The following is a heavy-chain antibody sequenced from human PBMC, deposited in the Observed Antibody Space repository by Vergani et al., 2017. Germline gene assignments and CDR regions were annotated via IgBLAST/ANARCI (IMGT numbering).Heavy chain of an antibody. D-gene: IGHD1-26*01. CDR3: AKAYVSYAAYYYYGMDV. V-gene: IGHV1-69*13. J-gene: IGHJ6*02. CDR1: GGPFKNSA. Sequence: QVQLVQSGAEVKKPGSSVKVSCKASGGPFKNSAFSWVRQVPGQGLEWMGRIITFFGTTDYAQKFQGRFTIIADEFTKTVDMQLSNLRSEDTAVYYCAKAYVSYAAYYYYGMDVWGQGTTVTVSS. CDR2: IITFFGTT.